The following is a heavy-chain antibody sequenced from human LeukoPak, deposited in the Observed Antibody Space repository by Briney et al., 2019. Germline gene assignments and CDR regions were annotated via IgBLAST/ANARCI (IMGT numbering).Heavy chain of an antibody. CDR3: ARDRHGWQYFDY. CDR2: MNTKSGNT. V-gene: IGHV1-8*01. D-gene: IGHD6-19*01. J-gene: IGHJ4*02. Sequence: ASVRVSCKASGYTFTSYDINWVRQAPGEGGEWRGWMNTKSGNTDYAQKFQGTVPMTRNTSISTAYMELSSLRSEDTAVYYCARDRHGWQYFDYWGQGTLVTVSS. CDR1: GYTFTSYD.